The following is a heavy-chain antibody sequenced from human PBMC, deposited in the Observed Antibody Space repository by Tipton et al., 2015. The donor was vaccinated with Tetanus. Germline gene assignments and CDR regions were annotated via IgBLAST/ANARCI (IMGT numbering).Heavy chain of an antibody. Sequence: QSGPEVKKPGASVKVSCKASGYTFTSYGISWVRQAPGQGLEWMGWISAYNGNTNYAQKLQGRVTMTTDTSTSAAYMELRSLRSDDTAVYYCARGGYSGYDSPYYYYGMDVWGQGTTVTVSS. V-gene: IGHV1-18*01. CDR2: ISAYNGNT. CDR3: ARGGYSGYDSPYYYYGMDV. CDR1: GYTFTSYG. D-gene: IGHD5-12*01. J-gene: IGHJ6*02.